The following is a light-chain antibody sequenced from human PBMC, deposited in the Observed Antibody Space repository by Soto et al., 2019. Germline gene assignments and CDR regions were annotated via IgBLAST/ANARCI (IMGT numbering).Light chain of an antibody. J-gene: IGKJ1*01. CDR3: QQYGSSRT. Sequence: EIELTQSPGTLSLSPGERATLSCRASQSAGNTYLAWYQQKPGQAPRLLIYGTSSRATGIPDRFSGSGSGTEFTLTISRVEPEDFAVYYCQQYGSSRTFGQGTKVEV. CDR2: GTS. V-gene: IGKV3-20*01. CDR1: QSAGNTY.